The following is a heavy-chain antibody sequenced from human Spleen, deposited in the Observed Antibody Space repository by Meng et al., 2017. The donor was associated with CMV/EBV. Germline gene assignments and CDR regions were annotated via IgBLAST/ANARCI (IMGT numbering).Heavy chain of an antibody. V-gene: IGHV1-2*02. J-gene: IGHJ4*02. CDR1: GYTFTSYY. CDR3: AREARAAGTDEYFDY. D-gene: IGHD6-13*01. CDR2: INPNSGGT. Sequence: ASVKVSCKASGYTFTSYYIHWVRQAPGQGLEWMGWINPNSGGTNYAQKFQGRVTMTRDTSISTTYMELSRLRSDDTAVYYCAREARAAGTDEYFDYWGQGTLVTVSS.